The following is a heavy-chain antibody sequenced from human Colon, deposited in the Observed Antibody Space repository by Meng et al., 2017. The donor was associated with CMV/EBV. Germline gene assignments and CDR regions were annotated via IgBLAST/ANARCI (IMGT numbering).Heavy chain of an antibody. D-gene: IGHD2-2*01. CDR1: GFALSTYA. CDR2: ISDTSEYI. CDR3: AKDGACSSSSCQTPLDY. V-gene: IGHV3-21*01. J-gene: IGHJ4*02. Sequence: GESLKISCAASGFALSTYAMNWVRQTPGKGLEWVSFISDTSEYIYYADSVKGRFTISRDNAKNSLYLQMSSLSVEDTAIYYCAKDGACSSSSCQTPLDYWGQGTLVTVSS.